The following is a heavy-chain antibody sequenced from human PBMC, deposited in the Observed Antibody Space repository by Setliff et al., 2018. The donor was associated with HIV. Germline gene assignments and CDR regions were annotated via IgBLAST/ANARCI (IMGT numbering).Heavy chain of an antibody. V-gene: IGHV3-23*01. CDR2: ISGSGGLT. D-gene: IGHD3-22*01. CDR3: AKGHYSSGDSKQNGFDM. CDR1: GFTFSNYA. J-gene: IGHJ3*02. Sequence: GGSLRLSCAASGFTFSNYAMNWVRQAPGKGLEWVSTISGSGGLTFYADSVKGRFTISRDNSKNTLYLQMNSLRAEDTVVYYCAKGHYSSGDSKQNGFDMWGQGTMVT.